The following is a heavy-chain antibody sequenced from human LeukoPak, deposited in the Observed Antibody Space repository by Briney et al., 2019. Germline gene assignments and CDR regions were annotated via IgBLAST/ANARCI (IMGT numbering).Heavy chain of an antibody. CDR1: GFTFSSYS. CDR3: ARGAGYSYGYFDY. Sequence: GGSLRLSCAASGFTFSSYSMNWVRQAPGKGLEWVSSISSSSSYIYYADSVKGRFTISRDNAKNSLYLQMNSLRAEDTAVYYCARGAGYSYGYFDYWGQGTLATVSS. J-gene: IGHJ4*02. V-gene: IGHV3-21*01. D-gene: IGHD5-18*01. CDR2: ISSSSSYI.